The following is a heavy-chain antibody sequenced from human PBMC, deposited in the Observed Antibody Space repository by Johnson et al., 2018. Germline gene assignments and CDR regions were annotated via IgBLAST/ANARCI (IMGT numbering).Heavy chain of an antibody. CDR1: GFTFGDYA. D-gene: IGHD2-2*01. J-gene: IGHJ3*02. CDR3: SRDSPYLGYCISTSCYHDAFDI. Sequence: VQLVQSGGGLVQXGRSLRLXCTASGFTFGDYAMSWFRQAPGKGLVWVSRINSDGSSTSYADSVKGRFTISRDNDQNTLYLQMNSLRAEDTAVDYCSRDSPYLGYCISTSCYHDAFDIWGQGTMVTVSS. V-gene: IGHV3-74*01. CDR2: INSDGSST.